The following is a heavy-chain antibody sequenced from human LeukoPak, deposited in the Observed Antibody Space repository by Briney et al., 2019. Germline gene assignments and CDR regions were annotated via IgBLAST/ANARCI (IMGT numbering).Heavy chain of an antibody. V-gene: IGHV4-59*01. D-gene: IGHD5-24*01. CDR1: GGSFSGYY. CDR2: IYHTGST. CDR3: ARVGGKSTINNAAFEI. Sequence: SETLSLTCAVYGGSFSGYYWCWIRQPPGGGREWIGYIYHTGSTNNNPSLRSRVTISVDTSKQQFSLKLTYVTAADTAIYYCARVGGKSTINNAAFEIWGQGTMVTVSS. J-gene: IGHJ3*02.